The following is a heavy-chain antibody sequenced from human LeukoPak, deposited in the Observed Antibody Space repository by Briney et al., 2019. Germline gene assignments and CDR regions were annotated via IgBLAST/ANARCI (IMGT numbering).Heavy chain of an antibody. J-gene: IGHJ4*02. V-gene: IGHV3-9*03. CDR2: ISWNSGSI. D-gene: IGHD2-2*01. CDR3: AKGGVVVVPAAEVDYFVY. Sequence: GGSLRLSCAASGFTFDDYAMHWVRQAPGKGLEWVSGISWNSGSIGYADSVKGRFTISRDNAKNSLYLQMNSLRAEDMALYYCAKGGVVVVPAAEVDYFVYWGQGTLVTVSS. CDR1: GFTFDDYA.